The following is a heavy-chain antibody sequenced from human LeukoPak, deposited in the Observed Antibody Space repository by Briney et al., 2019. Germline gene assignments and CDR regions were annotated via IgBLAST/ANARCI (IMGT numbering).Heavy chain of an antibody. CDR1: GYTFTSYD. J-gene: IGHJ6*02. V-gene: IGHV1-8*01. CDR2: MNPNSGNT. CDR3: ARVSGHQLLPYYYYYGMDV. D-gene: IGHD2-2*01. Sequence: ASVKVSCKASGYTFTSYDINWVQQATGQGLEWMGWMNPNSGNTGYAQKFQGRVTMTRNTSISTAYMELSSLRSEDTAVYYCARVSGHQLLPYYYYYGMDVWGQGTTVTVSS.